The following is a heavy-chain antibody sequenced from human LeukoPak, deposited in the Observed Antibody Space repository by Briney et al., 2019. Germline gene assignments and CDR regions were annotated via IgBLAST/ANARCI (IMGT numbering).Heavy chain of an antibody. CDR1: GFTVSSNY. D-gene: IGHD3-3*01. J-gene: IGHJ4*02. V-gene: IGHV3-66*01. CDR2: IYSGGST. Sequence: GGSLRLSCAASGFTVSSNYMSWVRQAPGKGLEWVSVIYSGGSTYYADSVKGRFTISRDNAKNSLYLQMNSLRAEDTAVYYCARNTGDFWSGYYQFDYWGQGTLVTVSS. CDR3: ARNTGDFWSGYYQFDY.